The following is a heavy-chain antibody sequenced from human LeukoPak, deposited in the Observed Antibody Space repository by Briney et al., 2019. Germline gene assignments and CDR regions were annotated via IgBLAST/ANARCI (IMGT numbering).Heavy chain of an antibody. J-gene: IGHJ4*02. Sequence: SETLSLTCAVYGGSFSGYYWSWIRQPPGKGLEWIGEINHSGSTNYNPSLKSRVTISVDTSKSQFSLKLSSVTAADTAVYYCARGFWSGYYPFDYWGQGTLVTVSS. V-gene: IGHV4-34*01. CDR2: INHSGST. D-gene: IGHD3-3*01. CDR3: ARGFWSGYYPFDY. CDR1: GGSFSGYY.